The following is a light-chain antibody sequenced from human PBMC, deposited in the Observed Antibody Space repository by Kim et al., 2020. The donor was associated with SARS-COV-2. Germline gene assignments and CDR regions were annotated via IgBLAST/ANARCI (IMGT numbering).Light chain of an antibody. CDR1: SLRSYY. Sequence: ALGQTVRITWQGDSLRSYYATWYQQKTGQAPIVVIYGKNNRPSGIPDRFSGSSSGDTASLTITGTQAGDEADYYCNSRGSNDNVLFGGGTKLTVL. CDR3: NSRGSNDNVL. V-gene: IGLV3-19*01. J-gene: IGLJ2*01. CDR2: GKN.